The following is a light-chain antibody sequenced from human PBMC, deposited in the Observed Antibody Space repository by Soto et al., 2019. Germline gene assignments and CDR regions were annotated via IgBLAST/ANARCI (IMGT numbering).Light chain of an antibody. V-gene: IGLV2-11*01. CDR3: CSYAGSFTWV. CDR1: SSDLGAYNF. CDR2: DVT. J-gene: IGLJ3*02. Sequence: QAALTQPRSVSGSLGQSVTISCSGTSSDLGAYNFVSWYQHYPGRAPKLMIYDVTLRPSGVPYRFSGSKSGNTASLTISGLQAEDEADYYCCSYAGSFTWVFGGGTKVTVL.